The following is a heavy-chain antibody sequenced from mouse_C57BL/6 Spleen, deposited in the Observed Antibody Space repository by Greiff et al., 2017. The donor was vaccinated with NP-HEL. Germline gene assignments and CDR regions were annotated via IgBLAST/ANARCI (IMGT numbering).Heavy chain of an antibody. V-gene: IGHV1-54*01. CDR1: GYAFTNYL. J-gene: IGHJ4*01. Sequence: QVQLKESGAELVRPGTSVKVSCKASGYAFTNYLIEWVKQRPGQGLEWIGVINPGSGGTNYNEKFKGKATLTADKSSSTAYMQLSSLTSEDSAVYVCARRDYYGSSYGAMDYWGQGTSVTVSS. CDR2: INPGSGGT. CDR3: ARRDYYGSSYGAMDY. D-gene: IGHD1-1*01.